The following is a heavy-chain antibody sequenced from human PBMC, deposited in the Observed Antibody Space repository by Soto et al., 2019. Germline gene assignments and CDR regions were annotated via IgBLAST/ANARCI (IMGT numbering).Heavy chain of an antibody. Sequence: SETLSLSCAVYGGSFSGYYWTWIRQPPGTGLEWIGEINHSGSTNYNPSLKSRVTISVDTSKNQFSLKLTSVTAADTAVYYCAIVGGYSSYYYYGMDVWGQGTTVTVSS. D-gene: IGHD3-16*01. CDR2: INHSGST. V-gene: IGHV4-34*01. CDR3: AIVGGYSSYYYYGMDV. CDR1: GGSFSGYY. J-gene: IGHJ6*02.